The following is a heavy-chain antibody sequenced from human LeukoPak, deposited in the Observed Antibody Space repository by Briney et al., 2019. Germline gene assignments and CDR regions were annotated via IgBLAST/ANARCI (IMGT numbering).Heavy chain of an antibody. CDR2: ISLSTDGT. CDR1: GFTFNSYD. CDR3: ARALTRWAFDI. Sequence: GGSLRLSCAASGFTFNSYDMSWVRQAPGKGLEWVSSISLSTDGTTYADSVKGRFIIFTDNAKNTVFLQMDSLRVEDTAIYYCARALTRWAFDIWGQGTMVSVSS. D-gene: IGHD3-16*01. V-gene: IGHV3-23*01. J-gene: IGHJ3*02.